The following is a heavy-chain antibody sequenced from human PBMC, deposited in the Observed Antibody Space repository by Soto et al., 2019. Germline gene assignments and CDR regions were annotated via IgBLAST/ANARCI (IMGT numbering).Heavy chain of an antibody. CDR3: LSWFAP. J-gene: IGHJ5*02. V-gene: IGHV4-4*02. Sequence: SETLSLTCTVSGGSISSSYWWNWVRQPPGKGLEWIGEIYHSGNTHYNPSLKSRVTMSVDRSKNQFSLKLSSVTAADTAVYYCLSWFAPWGRGTLVTV. CDR2: IYHSGNT. CDR1: GGSISSSYW.